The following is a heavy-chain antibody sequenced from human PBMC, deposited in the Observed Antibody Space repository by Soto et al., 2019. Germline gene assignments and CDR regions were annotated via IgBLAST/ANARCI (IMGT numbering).Heavy chain of an antibody. D-gene: IGHD2-21*02. CDR2: INPSGGRA. Sequence: QVQLVQSGAEVEKPGASVKVSCKASGYTFTSYYMHWVRQAPGQGLEWMGIINPSGGRASYAQKFQGRVTLTRDTSTSTVYMELSSLRSEDTAVYYCAGEGVLTATPGGSGAFDIWGQGTVVTVSS. V-gene: IGHV1-46*01. CDR3: AGEGVLTATPGGSGAFDI. J-gene: IGHJ3*02. CDR1: GYTFTSYY.